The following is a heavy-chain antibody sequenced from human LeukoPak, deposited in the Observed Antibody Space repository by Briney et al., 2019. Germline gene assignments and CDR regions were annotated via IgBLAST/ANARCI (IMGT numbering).Heavy chain of an antibody. D-gene: IGHD5-18*01. CDR3: ARVDGDTASSLQVDY. V-gene: IGHV3-30-3*01. J-gene: IGHJ4*02. Sequence: GGSLRLSCAASGFTFSSYAMRWVRQAPGKGLEWVAVISYDGSNKYYADSVKGRFTISRDNSKNTLYLQMNSLRAEDTAVYYCARVDGDTASSLQVDYWGQGTLVTVSS. CDR2: ISYDGSNK. CDR1: GFTFSSYA.